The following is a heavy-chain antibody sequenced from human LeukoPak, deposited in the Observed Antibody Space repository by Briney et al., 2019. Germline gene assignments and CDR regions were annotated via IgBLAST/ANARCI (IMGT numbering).Heavy chain of an antibody. CDR2: ISSDGISI. CDR3: ARGSYYFASED. J-gene: IGHJ4*02. CDR1: GFTFSSYW. V-gene: IGHV3-74*01. Sequence: GGSLRLSCMASGFTFSSYWMHWVRQASGKGLAWVSRISSDGISITYADSVKGRFTISRDNAKNTLYLQMNSLRVEDTAVYYCARGSYYFASEDWGQGTLVTVSS. D-gene: IGHD3-10*01.